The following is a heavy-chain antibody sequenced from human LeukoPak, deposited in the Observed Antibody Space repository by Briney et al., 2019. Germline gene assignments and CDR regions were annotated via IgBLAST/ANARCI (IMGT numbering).Heavy chain of an antibody. CDR2: INPSGGST. V-gene: IGHV1-46*01. CDR1: GYTFTSYY. J-gene: IGHJ4*02. CDR3: ARDRVIYDRLHPLGDY. D-gene: IGHD3-22*01. Sequence: GASVKVSCKASGYTFTSYYMHWVRQAPGQGLEWMGIINPSGGSTSYAQKFQGRVTMTRDMSTSTAYMELSSLRSEDTAVNYCARDRVIYDRLHPLGDYWGQGTLVTVSS.